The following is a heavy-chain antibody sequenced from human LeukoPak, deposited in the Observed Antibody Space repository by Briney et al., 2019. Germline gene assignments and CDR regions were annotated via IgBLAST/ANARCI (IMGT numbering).Heavy chain of an antibody. J-gene: IGHJ5*02. CDR1: GFTFSSYA. V-gene: IGHV3-23*01. D-gene: IGHD6-13*01. Sequence: GGSLRLSCAASGFTFSSYAMSWVRQAPGKGLEWVSAISGSGGSTYYADSVKGRFTISRDNAKNSLYLQMNSLRAEDTAVYYCAPIAAAPGWQRFDPWGQGTLVTVSS. CDR3: APIAAAPGWQRFDP. CDR2: ISGSGGST.